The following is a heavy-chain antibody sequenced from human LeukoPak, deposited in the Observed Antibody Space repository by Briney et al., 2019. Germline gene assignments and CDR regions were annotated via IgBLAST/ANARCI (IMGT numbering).Heavy chain of an antibody. D-gene: IGHD5-24*01. J-gene: IGHJ5*02. Sequence: SETLSLTCTVSGGSISSGGYYWSWIRQHPGKGLEWIGYIYHSGSTYYNPSLKSRVTISVDTSKNQFSLKLSSVTAADTAVYYCARDLEGWFDPWGQGTLVTVSS. CDR3: ARDLEGWFDP. CDR2: IYHSGST. V-gene: IGHV4-31*03. CDR1: GGSISSGGYY.